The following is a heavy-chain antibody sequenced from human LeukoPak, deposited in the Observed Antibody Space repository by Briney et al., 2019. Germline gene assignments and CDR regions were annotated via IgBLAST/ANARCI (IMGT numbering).Heavy chain of an antibody. CDR3: ARDLRYCGGDCYSYWFDP. J-gene: IGHJ5*02. CDR2: INPNSGGT. D-gene: IGHD2-21*02. V-gene: IGHV1-2*06. Sequence: ASVKVSCKASGYTFTSYYMHWVRQAPGQGLEWMGRINPNSGGTNYAQKFQGRVTMTRDTSISTAYMELSRLRSDDTAVYYCARDLRYCGGDCYSYWFDPWGQGTLVTVSS. CDR1: GYTFTSYY.